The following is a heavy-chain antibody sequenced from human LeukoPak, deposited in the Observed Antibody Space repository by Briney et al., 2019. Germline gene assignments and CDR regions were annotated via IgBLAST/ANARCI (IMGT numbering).Heavy chain of an antibody. CDR3: AREGNSGYDSSGYAFDY. V-gene: IGHV1-69*06. CDR1: GGTFSSYA. CDR2: IIPIFGTT. Sequence: ASVKVSCEASGGTFSSYAISWVRQAPGQGLEWMGGIIPIFGTTNYAQKFQGRVTITADKSTSTAYMELSSLRAEGTAVYYCAREGNSGYDSSGYAFDYWGQGTLVTVSS. J-gene: IGHJ4*02. D-gene: IGHD3-22*01.